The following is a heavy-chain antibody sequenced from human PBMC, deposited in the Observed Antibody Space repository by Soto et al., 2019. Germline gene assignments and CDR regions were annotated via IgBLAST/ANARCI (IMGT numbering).Heavy chain of an antibody. CDR1: GGSFKSGSDS. J-gene: IGHJ4*02. CDR2: VYHTGRT. CDR3: ARDFAYFDS. D-gene: IGHD3-3*01. Sequence: SETLSLTCTVSGGSFKSGSDSWSWIRQPPGKGLEWIGYVYHTGRTSYNPSLKSRVSISMDTSKNQFSLNLDSVTAADTAVYFCARDFAYFDSWGQGTLVTVSS. V-gene: IGHV4-61*01.